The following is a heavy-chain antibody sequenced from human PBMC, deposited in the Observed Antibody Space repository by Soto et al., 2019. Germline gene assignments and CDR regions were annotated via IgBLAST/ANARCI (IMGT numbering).Heavy chain of an antibody. CDR2: ISSADTST. CDR1: GFTFSSYS. V-gene: IGHV3-48*02. Sequence: GGSLRLSCAASGFTFSSYSMNWVRQAPGKGLEYISYISSADTSTYYAGSVKGRFTISRDNAKNSLFLQMDSLRDEDTAVYYCVRDHRYALDVWGQGTTVTSP. J-gene: IGHJ6*02. CDR3: VRDHRYALDV. D-gene: IGHD2-2*01.